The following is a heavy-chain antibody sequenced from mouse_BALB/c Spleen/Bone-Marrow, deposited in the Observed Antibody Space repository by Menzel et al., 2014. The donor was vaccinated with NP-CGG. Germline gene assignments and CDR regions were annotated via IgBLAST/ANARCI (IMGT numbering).Heavy chain of an antibody. CDR2: INPESNTV. CDR1: GFDFSRYW. V-gene: IGHV4-1*02. Sequence: DVMLVESGGGLVQPGGSLKLSCAASGFDFSRYWMSWVRPAPGKGLQWIGEINPESNTVNYTPSLKDKFIISRDNAKNTLYLQMSKVRSEDTALYCCARLGYYEWFAYWGQGTLVTVSA. J-gene: IGHJ3*01. D-gene: IGHD2-3*01. CDR3: ARLGYYEWFAY.